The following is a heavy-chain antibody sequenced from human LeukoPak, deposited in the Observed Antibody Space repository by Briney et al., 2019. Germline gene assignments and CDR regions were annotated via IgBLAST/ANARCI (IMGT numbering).Heavy chain of an antibody. Sequence: PGGSLRLPCAACGHTFRSYNMNWVRQAPGKGLEWVSSISSSSSYIYYADSVERRFTIPRDNAKNSLYLKMNGLGAEDTAVYYCARGSYWIVWGQGTLVTVSS. D-gene: IGHD3-10*01. V-gene: IGHV3-21*01. CDR1: GHTFRSYN. CDR3: ARGSYWIV. J-gene: IGHJ4*02. CDR2: ISSSSSYI.